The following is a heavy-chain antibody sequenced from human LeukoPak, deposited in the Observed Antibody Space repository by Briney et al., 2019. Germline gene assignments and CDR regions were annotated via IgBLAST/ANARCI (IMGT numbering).Heavy chain of an antibody. CDR1: GYTFTGYY. CDR3: AREKYSRGGVDF. J-gene: IGHJ4*02. D-gene: IGHD6-6*01. CDR2: INPNRGDT. Sequence: ASVKVSCKASGYTFTGYYIQWVWQAPGQGLEWMGWINPNRGDTNYAQKSQGRVTMTRDTSISTAYMELSRLRSDDTAVYYCAREKYSRGGVDFWGQGTLVTVSS. V-gene: IGHV1-2*02.